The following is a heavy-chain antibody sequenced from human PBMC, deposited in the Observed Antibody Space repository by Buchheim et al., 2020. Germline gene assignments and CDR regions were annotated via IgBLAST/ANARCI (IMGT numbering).Heavy chain of an antibody. CDR2: IYHSGST. Sequence: QLQLQESGSGLVKPSQTLSLTCAVSGGSISSGSYCRSVIRQPPGKGLEWMGYIYHSGSTYYNPSLKRRVTISVDRSKNQLSLKLSSVTAADTDVYDSAGFFSSTAESWGQGTL. D-gene: IGHD6-6*01. J-gene: IGHJ4*02. CDR3: AGFFSSTAES. V-gene: IGHV4-30-2*01. CDR1: GGSISSGSYC.